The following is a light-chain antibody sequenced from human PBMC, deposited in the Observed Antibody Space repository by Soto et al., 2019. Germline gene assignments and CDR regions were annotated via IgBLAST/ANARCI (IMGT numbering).Light chain of an antibody. CDR1: SSNIGSNT. Sequence: QSVLTQPPSASGTPGQRVNISCSGSSSNIGSNTVNRYQQLPGTAPKLLIYSNNQRPSGVPDRFSGSKSGTSASLAISGLQSEDEADYYCAAWDDSLNGWVFGGGTKLTVL. J-gene: IGLJ3*02. CDR2: SNN. V-gene: IGLV1-44*01. CDR3: AAWDDSLNGWV.